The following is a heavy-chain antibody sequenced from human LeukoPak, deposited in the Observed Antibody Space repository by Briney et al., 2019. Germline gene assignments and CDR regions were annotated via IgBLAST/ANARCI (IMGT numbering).Heavy chain of an antibody. Sequence: ASVRVSCKTSGYTFSNFGINWVRQAPGQGLEWMGWISGNNDNPNYGQKFQGRLTMTTDTSTSTAYMELRNLRFDDTAVYYCARDGTSTDDYWGQGTLVTASS. D-gene: IGHD2-2*01. J-gene: IGHJ4*02. CDR1: GYTFSNFG. CDR3: ARDGTSTDDY. CDR2: ISGNNDNP. V-gene: IGHV1-18*01.